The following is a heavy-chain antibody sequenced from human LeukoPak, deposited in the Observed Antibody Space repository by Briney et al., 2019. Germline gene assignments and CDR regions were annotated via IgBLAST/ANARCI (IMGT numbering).Heavy chain of an antibody. CDR3: ARGPEGRFGELTY. Sequence: SETLSLTCTVAGGSISSGSYYWSWIRQPAGKGLGWIGRIYTSGSTNYNPSLKSRVTISVDTSKNQFSLKLSSVTAADTAVYYCARGPEGRFGELTYWGQGTLVTVSS. J-gene: IGHJ4*02. V-gene: IGHV4-61*02. CDR2: IYTSGST. CDR1: GGSISSGSYY. D-gene: IGHD3-10*01.